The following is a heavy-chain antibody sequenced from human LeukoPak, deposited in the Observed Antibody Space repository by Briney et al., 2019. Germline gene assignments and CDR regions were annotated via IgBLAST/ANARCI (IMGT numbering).Heavy chain of an antibody. J-gene: IGHJ6*04. D-gene: IGHD4-11*01. V-gene: IGHV4-59*01. Sequence: SETLSPTCTVSGASIVSFSWGWNRPPHGKGLEWFGYIYYGGTPTYNPSLKSRVTISVDTSKNQFSLKLSSVTAADTAVYYCARGRLNDYSDYVDYYYGMDVWGKGTTVTVSS. CDR2: IYYGGTP. CDR1: GASIVSFS. CDR3: ARGRLNDYSDYVDYYYGMDV.